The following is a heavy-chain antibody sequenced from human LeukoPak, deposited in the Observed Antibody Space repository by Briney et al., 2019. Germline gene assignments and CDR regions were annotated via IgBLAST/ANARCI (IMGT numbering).Heavy chain of an antibody. CDR1: GYTFTGYY. J-gene: IGHJ4*02. Sequence: GASVKVSCKASGYTFTGYYMHWVRQAPGQGLEWMGWINPNSGGTNYAQKFQGRVTMTRDTSISTAYMELSRLRSDDTAVYYCARAYKGTYAVAGRIDYWGQGTLVTVSS. V-gene: IGHV1-2*02. CDR3: ARAYKGTYAVAGRIDY. CDR2: INPNSGGT. D-gene: IGHD6-19*01.